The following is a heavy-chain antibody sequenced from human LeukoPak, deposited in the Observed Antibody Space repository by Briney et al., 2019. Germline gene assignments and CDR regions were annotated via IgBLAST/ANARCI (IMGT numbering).Heavy chain of an antibody. D-gene: IGHD3-22*01. CDR2: INHSGST. CDR1: GGSFSGYY. V-gene: IGHV4-34*01. Sequence: SETLSLTCAVYGGSFSGYYWSWIRQPPGKGLEWIGEINHSGSTNYNPSLKSRVTISVDTSKNQFSLKLSSVTAADTAVYYCARRRTMIPYFDYWGQGTLVTVS. CDR3: ARRRTMIPYFDY. J-gene: IGHJ4*02.